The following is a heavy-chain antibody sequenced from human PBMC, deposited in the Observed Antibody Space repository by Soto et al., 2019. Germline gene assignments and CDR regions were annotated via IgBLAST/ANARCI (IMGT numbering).Heavy chain of an antibody. D-gene: IGHD1-26*01. CDR2: ISSSSSYI. V-gene: IGHV3-21*01. CDR1: GFTFSTYN. Sequence: PGGSLRLSCAASGFTFSTYNFNWVRQAPGQGLEWVSSISSSSSYIYYADSVKGRFTISRDNAKNSLYLQMNSLRAEDTAVYYGARAGRYGVGVWGRQTTVTVSS. J-gene: IGHJ6*02. CDR3: ARAGRYGVGV.